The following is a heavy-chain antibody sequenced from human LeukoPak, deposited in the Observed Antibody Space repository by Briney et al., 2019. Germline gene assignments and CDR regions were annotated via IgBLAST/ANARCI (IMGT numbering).Heavy chain of an antibody. J-gene: IGHJ3*02. D-gene: IGHD3-3*01. Sequence: SETLSLTCTVSGGSISSYYWSWIRQAPGKGLEWMGYIYYSGSTNYNPSLKSRVTISVDTSKNQFSLKLSSVTAADTAVYYCARDRTYYDFWSGYYTGDAFDIWGQGTMVTVSS. CDR3: ARDRTYYDFWSGYYTGDAFDI. CDR2: IYYSGST. V-gene: IGHV4-59*01. CDR1: GGSISSYY.